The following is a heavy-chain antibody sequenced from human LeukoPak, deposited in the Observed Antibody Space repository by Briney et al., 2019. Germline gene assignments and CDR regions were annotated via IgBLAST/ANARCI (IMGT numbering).Heavy chain of an antibody. CDR2: IKEDGSEK. D-gene: IGHD3-22*01. Sequence: GGSLRLFCAASGLTFSTYWMSWVRQAPGKGLEWVANIKEDGSEKYYGDSVKGRFTISRDNAKNSLYLQMNSLRAEDTAVYYCARDSSGYQWGQGTLVTVSS. V-gene: IGHV3-7*01. J-gene: IGHJ4*02. CDR1: GLTFSTYW. CDR3: ARDSSGYQ.